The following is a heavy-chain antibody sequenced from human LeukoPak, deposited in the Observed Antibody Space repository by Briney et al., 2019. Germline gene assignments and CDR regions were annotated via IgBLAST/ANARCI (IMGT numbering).Heavy chain of an antibody. J-gene: IGHJ4*02. CDR2: LYPGDSDT. D-gene: IGHD6-13*01. CDR3: ASLDSHSSSWYVKDY. Sequence: LGESLKISCKGSGYSFTSYWIGWVRQMPGKGLEWMGILYPGDSDTRYRPSFQGQVTISADKSISTAYLQWSSLKASDTAMYYCASLDSHSSSWYVKDYWGQGTLVTVSS. V-gene: IGHV5-51*01. CDR1: GYSFTSYW.